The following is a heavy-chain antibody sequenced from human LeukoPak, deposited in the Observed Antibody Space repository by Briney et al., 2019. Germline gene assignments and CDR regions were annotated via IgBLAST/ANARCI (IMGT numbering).Heavy chain of an antibody. V-gene: IGHV3-15*01. D-gene: IGHD3-3*01. CDR2: IKSETDSGTT. CDR3: TTTYYDFWSGYEGAFDI. Sequence: GGSLRLSCAASGFTFSNAWMSWVRQAPGKGLEWVGRIKSETDSGTTDYAAPVKGRFTIPRDDSKNTLYLQMNSLKTEDTAVYYCTTTYYDFWSGYEGAFDIWGQGTMVTVSS. J-gene: IGHJ3*02. CDR1: GFTFSNAW.